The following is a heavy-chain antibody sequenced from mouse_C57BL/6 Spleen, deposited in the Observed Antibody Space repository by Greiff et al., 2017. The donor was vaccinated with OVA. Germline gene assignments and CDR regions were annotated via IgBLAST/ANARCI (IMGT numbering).Heavy chain of an antibody. CDR1: GYAFSSYW. V-gene: IGHV1-80*01. D-gene: IGHD3-2*02. J-gene: IGHJ4*01. Sequence: QVQLQQSGAELVKPGASVKISCKASGYAFSSYWMNWVKQRPGKGLEWIGQIYPGDGDTNYNGTFKGKVTLTEDKSSSTAYMLLSSLTSEDSAVYFCARDSSGQVIAMDYWGQGTSVTVSS. CDR2: IYPGDGDT. CDR3: ARDSSGQVIAMDY.